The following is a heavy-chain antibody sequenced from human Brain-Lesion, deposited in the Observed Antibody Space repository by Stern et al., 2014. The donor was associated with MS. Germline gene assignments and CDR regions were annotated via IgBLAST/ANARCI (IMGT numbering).Heavy chain of an antibody. CDR1: GDSLSSSTFY. V-gene: IGHV4-39*01. Sequence: VQLVQSGPGLVKPSDTLSLTCSVSGDSLSSSTFYWGWIRQPPGKGPEWIGSVYYSGNTYYHPSLKSRVTLSFDPSKTQFSLRLPSVTAADTAVYYCARHQLGYGYAYLRYWGQGTLVTVSS. J-gene: IGHJ4*02. CDR3: ARHQLGYGYAYLRY. CDR2: VYYSGNT. D-gene: IGHD5-18*01.